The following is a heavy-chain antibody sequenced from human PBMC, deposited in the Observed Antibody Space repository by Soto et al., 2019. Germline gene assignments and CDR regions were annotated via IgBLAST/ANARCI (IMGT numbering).Heavy chain of an antibody. CDR1: GFTFTSSA. D-gene: IGHD2-8*01. Sequence: SVKVSCKASGFTFTSSAVQWVRQARGQRLEWIGWIGVGSGNTNYAQKFQERVTITRDMSTSTAYMELSSLRSEDTAVYYCAAPHCTNGVCYSGYYYYYGMDVWGQGTTVTVSS. J-gene: IGHJ6*02. CDR2: IGVGSGNT. V-gene: IGHV1-58*01. CDR3: AAPHCTNGVCYSGYYYYYGMDV.